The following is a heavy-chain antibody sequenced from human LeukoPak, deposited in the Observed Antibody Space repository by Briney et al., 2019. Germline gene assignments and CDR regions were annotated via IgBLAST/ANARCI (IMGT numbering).Heavy chain of an antibody. V-gene: IGHV4-34*01. CDR2: INHSGST. D-gene: IGHD3-10*01. Sequence: SETLSLTCAVYGGSFSGYYWSWIRQPPGKGLEWIGEINHSGSTNYNPSLKSRVTISVDTSKNQFSLKLSSVTAADTAVYYCASSRLLWFRELSRLFTSWGQGTLVTVSS. J-gene: IGHJ4*02. CDR1: GGSFSGYY. CDR3: ASSRLLWFRELSRLFTS.